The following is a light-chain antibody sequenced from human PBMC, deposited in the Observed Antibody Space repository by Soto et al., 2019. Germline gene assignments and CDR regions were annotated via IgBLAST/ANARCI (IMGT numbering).Light chain of an antibody. CDR3: RSYAGSNNLGV. CDR1: SSDVGGYNY. CDR2: EVS. J-gene: IGLJ2*01. Sequence: QSALTQPPSASGSLGQSVTISCTGTSSDVGGYNYVSWYQQHPGKAPKLMIYEVSKRPSGVPDRFSGSKSGNTGSLTVSGLQAEDAADYYCRSYAGSNNLGVFGGGTKVTVL. V-gene: IGLV2-8*01.